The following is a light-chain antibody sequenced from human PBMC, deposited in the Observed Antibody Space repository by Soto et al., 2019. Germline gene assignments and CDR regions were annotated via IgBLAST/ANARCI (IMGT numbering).Light chain of an antibody. Sequence: EIVMTQSPATLSVSPGDRATPSCTASKSVTSRLAWHQQKPGQPPRLLIYAASTRDGDVPARFSGSGSGTDFALTINSLPAECFAVYFLQQDVNWLWMFGQGTKVDI. CDR3: QQDVNWLWM. V-gene: IGKV3D-15*01. CDR1: KSVTSR. J-gene: IGKJ1*01. CDR2: AAS.